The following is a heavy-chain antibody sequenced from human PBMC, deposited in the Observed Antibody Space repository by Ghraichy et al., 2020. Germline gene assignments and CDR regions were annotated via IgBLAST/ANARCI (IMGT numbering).Heavy chain of an antibody. V-gene: IGHV1-69*13. D-gene: IGHD6-13*01. CDR1: GGTFSSYA. J-gene: IGHJ6*02. Sequence: SVKVSCKASGGTFSSYAISWVRQAPGQGLEWMGGIIPIFGTANYAQKFQGRVTITADESTSTAYMELSSLRSEDTAVYYCARVRGHAAAGYYYGMDVWGQGTTVTVSS. CDR3: ARVRGHAAAGYYYGMDV. CDR2: IIPIFGTA.